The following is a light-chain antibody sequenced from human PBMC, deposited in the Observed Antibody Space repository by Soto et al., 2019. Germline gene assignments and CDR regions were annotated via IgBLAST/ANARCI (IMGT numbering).Light chain of an antibody. V-gene: IGKV1-5*03. CDR3: QQYKT. J-gene: IGKJ1*01. Sequence: DIQMTQSPSSLSASVGDRVTITCRDSQGISSWLAWYQQKPGKAPRLLIYKASSLASGVPSRFSGSGSGTEFTLTISRLQPDDFATYYCQQYKTFGQGTRGEIK. CDR2: KAS. CDR1: QGISSW.